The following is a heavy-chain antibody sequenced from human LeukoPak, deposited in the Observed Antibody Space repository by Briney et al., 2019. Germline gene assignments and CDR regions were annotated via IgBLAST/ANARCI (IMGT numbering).Heavy chain of an antibody. D-gene: IGHD3-10*01. CDR1: GYTFTSYG. CDR3: ARGGGWYYYGSGSYNFDY. V-gene: IGHV1-8*02. CDR2: MNPNSGNT. Sequence: ASVKVSCKASGYTFTSYGISWVRQATGQGLEWMGWMNPNSGNTGYAQKFQGRVTMTRNTSISTAYMELSSLRSEDTAVYYCARGGGWYYYGSGSYNFDYWGQGTLVTVSS. J-gene: IGHJ4*02.